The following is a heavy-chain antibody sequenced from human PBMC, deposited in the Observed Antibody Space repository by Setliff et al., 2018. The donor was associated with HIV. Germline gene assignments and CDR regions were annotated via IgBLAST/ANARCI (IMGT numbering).Heavy chain of an antibody. D-gene: IGHD2-2*01. CDR1: GGSISSGSYY. J-gene: IGHJ3*02. CDR2: IHTSGST. CDR3: ARRRTRDAFDI. V-gene: IGHV4-61*02. Sequence: PSETLSLTCTVSGGSISSGSYYWSWIRQPAGKGLEWIGRIHTSGSTNYNPSLKSRVTISLDTSKNQFSLKLRSVTAADTAVYYCARRRTRDAFDIWGQGTMVTVSS.